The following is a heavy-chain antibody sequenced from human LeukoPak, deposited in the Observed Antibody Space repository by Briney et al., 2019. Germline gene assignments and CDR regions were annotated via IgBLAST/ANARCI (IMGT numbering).Heavy chain of an antibody. D-gene: IGHD2-8*02. CDR1: RVIFSSYA. V-gene: IGHV3-23*01. J-gene: IGHJ4*02. Sequence: GGSLRLSCALCRVIFSSYAKRWVRQAPGKGLEWVSAISGSGDRTYYADYVKGRFTISIDNSKNSLYLKSNSLTAEDTSLYYCAKLNSTVTTGFDYWGQGTLVTVSS. CDR2: ISGSGDRT. CDR3: AKLNSTVTTGFDY.